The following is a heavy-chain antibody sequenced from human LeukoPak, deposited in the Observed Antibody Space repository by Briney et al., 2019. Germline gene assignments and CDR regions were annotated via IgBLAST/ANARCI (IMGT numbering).Heavy chain of an antibody. J-gene: IGHJ4*02. V-gene: IGHV4-34*01. D-gene: IGHD1-26*01. CDR3: ARGVYSGSKYYFDY. CDR1: GGSFSGYY. Sequence: SETLSLTCAVYGGSFSGYYWSWIRQPPGKGLEWIGEINHSGSTNYNPSLKSRVTISVDTSKNQFSLKLSSVTAADTAVYYCARGVYSGSKYYFDYWGQGTLVTASS. CDR2: INHSGST.